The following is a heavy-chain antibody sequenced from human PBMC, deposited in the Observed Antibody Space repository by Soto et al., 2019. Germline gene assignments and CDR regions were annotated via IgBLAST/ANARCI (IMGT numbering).Heavy chain of an antibody. D-gene: IGHD6-13*01. CDR2: IYYSGTT. Sequence: PSETLSLTCTVSGASISTSTYNWAWIRQPPGKGLEWIGTIYYSGTTYYNPSLKSRVTISVDTSANQFSLKLTSVTAADTAVYYCARHGAAVLYYYGMDVWGQGTTVTVSS. CDR1: GASISTSTYN. CDR3: ARHGAAVLYYYGMDV. J-gene: IGHJ6*02. V-gene: IGHV4-39*01.